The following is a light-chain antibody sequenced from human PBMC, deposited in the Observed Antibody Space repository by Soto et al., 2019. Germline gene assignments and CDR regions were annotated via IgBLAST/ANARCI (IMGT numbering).Light chain of an antibody. V-gene: IGKV1-5*03. CDR1: QTISSW. CDR3: EPYNSYSEA. CDR2: KSS. Sequence: DIQRTQSPSTLSGSVGDRVTITCRASQTISSWLAWYQQKPGKAPKLLIYKSSTLKSGVPSRFSGSGSGTEFTITISSMQTDDFATYYCEPYNSYSEAFGQATKVDI. J-gene: IGKJ1*01.